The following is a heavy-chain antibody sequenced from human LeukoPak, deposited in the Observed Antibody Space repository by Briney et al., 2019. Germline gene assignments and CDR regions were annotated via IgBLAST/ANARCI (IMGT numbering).Heavy chain of an antibody. J-gene: IGHJ5*02. CDR2: ISGSGSTI. D-gene: IGHD3-10*01. CDR1: GFTFSDYY. V-gene: IGHV3-11*01. CDR3: ARDKDDYGSGNHWFDP. Sequence: GGSLRLSCAASGFTFSDYYMSWIRQAPGKGLEWVSYISGSGSTIYYADSVKGRFTISRDNAKNSLYLQMNSLRAEDTAVYYRARDKDDYGSGNHWFDPWGQGTLVTVSS.